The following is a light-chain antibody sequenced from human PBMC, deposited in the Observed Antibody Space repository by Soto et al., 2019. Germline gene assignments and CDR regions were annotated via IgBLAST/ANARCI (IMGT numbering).Light chain of an antibody. CDR3: QQYGDSPAYT. J-gene: IGKJ2*01. Sequence: EIILTQSPGTLSVSPGERATLSCRGSQSINREFLAWYQQKPGQAPRLLMFQTSSRASGVPDRFSGSGSGTDFTLIITGLEPEDSAVYYCQQYGDSPAYTFGQGTKLEI. CDR1: QSINREF. CDR2: QTS. V-gene: IGKV3-20*01.